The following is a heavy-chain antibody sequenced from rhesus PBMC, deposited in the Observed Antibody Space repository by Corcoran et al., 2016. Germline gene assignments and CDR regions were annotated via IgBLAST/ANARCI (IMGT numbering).Heavy chain of an antibody. Sequence: EVPLVQSGAEVKKPGASVTISCKASGYTFTDYYLHWVRQAPGKGLEWMGRVEPEDGEARHAQKFQDRVNSTADTSTDTAYMELSSLRSEDTAVYYCATVKGSWGQGVLLTVSS. V-gene: IGHV1-111*02. CDR1: GYTFTDYY. CDR2: VEPEDGEA. CDR3: ATVKGS. J-gene: IGHJ4*01.